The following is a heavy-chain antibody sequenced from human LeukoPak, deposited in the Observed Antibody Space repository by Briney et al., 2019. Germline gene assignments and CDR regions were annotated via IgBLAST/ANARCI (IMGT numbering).Heavy chain of an antibody. CDR2: IIPIFGTA. J-gene: IGHJ4*02. Sequence: ASVKVSCKASGGTFSSYAISWVRQAPGQGLEWMGGIIPIFGTANYAQKFQGRVTITADESTSTAYMELSSLRSEDTAVYYCARVFPRYNWNEGGYWGQGTLVTVSS. CDR3: ARVFPRYNWNEGGY. D-gene: IGHD1-20*01. CDR1: GGTFSSYA. V-gene: IGHV1-69*13.